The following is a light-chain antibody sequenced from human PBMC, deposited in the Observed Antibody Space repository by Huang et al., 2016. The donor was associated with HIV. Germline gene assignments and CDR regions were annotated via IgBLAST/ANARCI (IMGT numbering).Light chain of an antibody. Sequence: EILMTQSPATLSVSPGERVTLSCRASHNVNSNLAWYQQKRGQPPRLVIYGVSSRANDMPDRVSGSGSGTEFTLTISRLQSEDFAVYYCQQYNSWPPWAFGQGTTVEIK. V-gene: IGKV3-15*01. CDR1: HNVNSN. CDR3: QQYNSWPPWA. CDR2: GVS. J-gene: IGKJ1*01.